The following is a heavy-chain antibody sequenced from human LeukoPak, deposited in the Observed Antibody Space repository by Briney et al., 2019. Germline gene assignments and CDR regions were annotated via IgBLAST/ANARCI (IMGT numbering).Heavy chain of an antibody. Sequence: GGSPRLSCAASGFTFSSYWMNWVRQAPGKGLEWVANIKEDGSEKDYVDSVKGRFTISRDNTKNSLYLQMNSLRAEDTAVYYCARVGLGVGSGRKASGFDPWGQGTLVTVSS. J-gene: IGHJ5*02. CDR2: IKEDGSEK. D-gene: IGHD3-10*01. V-gene: IGHV3-7*01. CDR1: GFTFSSYW. CDR3: ARVGLGVGSGRKASGFDP.